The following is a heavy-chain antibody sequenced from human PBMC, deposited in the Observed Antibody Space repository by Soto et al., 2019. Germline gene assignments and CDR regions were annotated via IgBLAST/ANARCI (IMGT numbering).Heavy chain of an antibody. CDR1: GFSLTTSGVG. D-gene: IGHD3-3*01. J-gene: IGHJ4*02. Sequence: QITLNESGPTVVRPTETLTLTCRFSGFSLTTSGVGVGWIRQSPGKAPEWLALIYWDEDKRYSASLKSRLTITKETAKNQVVLTVSDLDPTDTATYYCAHRVLRTVFGLVTTTAIYFDFWGQGTPVAVSS. CDR3: AHRVLRTVFGLVTTTAIYFDF. V-gene: IGHV2-5*02. CDR2: IYWDEDK.